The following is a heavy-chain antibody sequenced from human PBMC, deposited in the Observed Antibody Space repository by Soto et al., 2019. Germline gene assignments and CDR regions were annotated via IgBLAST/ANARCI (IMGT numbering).Heavy chain of an antibody. Sequence: QVQLVQSGAEVKKPGASVKVSCKASGYTFTSYGISWVRQAPGQGLEWMGWISAYNGNTNYAQKLQGRVTMTTDTSXSXXYMELRSLRSDDTAVYYCARGYYGSGSYSPYGMDVWGQGTTVTVSS. CDR1: GYTFTSYG. CDR3: ARGYYGSGSYSPYGMDV. CDR2: ISAYNGNT. V-gene: IGHV1-18*01. D-gene: IGHD3-10*01. J-gene: IGHJ6*02.